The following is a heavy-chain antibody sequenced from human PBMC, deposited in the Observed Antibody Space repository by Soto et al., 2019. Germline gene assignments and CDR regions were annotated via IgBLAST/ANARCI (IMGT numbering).Heavy chain of an antibody. CDR2: INGGTGQT. D-gene: IGHD1-1*01. V-gene: IGHV1-3*01. Sequence: SVKVSCKASGYTFSTYAMHWVRQAPVQSLEWMGWINGGTGQTRYSQRFQDRVTITRDTSAKTTYMDLTSLRSEDTAVYYCARGKGMEENYYYYGMDIWGQGTTVTVSS. CDR3: ARGKGMEENYYYYGMDI. CDR1: GYTFSTYA. J-gene: IGHJ6*02.